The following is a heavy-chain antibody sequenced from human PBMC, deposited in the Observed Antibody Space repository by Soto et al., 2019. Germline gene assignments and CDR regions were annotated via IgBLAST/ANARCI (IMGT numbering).Heavy chain of an antibody. J-gene: IGHJ2*01. CDR1: GFTFSDYA. V-gene: IGHV3-23*01. CDR3: AKGEPKWELLNRYFDL. Sequence: EVQLLESGGGLVQPGGSLRLSCAASGFTFSDYAMSWVRQSPGKGLEWVSGISASGSGSGGTTYYAGSVEGRFTISRDNSKNTLYLQTNSLRAEDTAIYYCAKGEPKWELLNRYFDLWGRGTLVIVSS. CDR2: ISASGSGSGGTT. D-gene: IGHD1-26*01.